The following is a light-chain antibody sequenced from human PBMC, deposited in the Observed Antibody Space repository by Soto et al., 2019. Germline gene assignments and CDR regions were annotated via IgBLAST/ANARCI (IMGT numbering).Light chain of an antibody. V-gene: IGLV2-14*01. J-gene: IGLJ1*01. CDR2: DVS. CDR3: YSYTSSSTYV. Sequence: QSALTPPASVSGSPGQSITISFTGTNSDVGGYNYVSWYQQHPAKAPKLMIYDVSNRPSGVSNRFSGSKSGNTASLTISGLQAEDEADYYCYSYTSSSTYVFGTGTKVTVL. CDR1: NSDVGGYNY.